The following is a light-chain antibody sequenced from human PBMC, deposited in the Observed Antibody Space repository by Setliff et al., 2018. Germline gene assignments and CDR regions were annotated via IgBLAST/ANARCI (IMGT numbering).Light chain of an antibody. CDR3: ATWDDSLSGLL. CDR2: ANN. Sequence: QSVLTQPPSASGTPGQRVTISCSGGRSNIGPNTVDWYQQLPGMAPKLLIYANNQRPSGVPARFSGSKSGASASLDISELQSEDEADYYCATWDDSLSGLLFGGGTQLTVL. J-gene: IGLJ2*01. V-gene: IGLV1-44*01. CDR1: RSNIGPNT.